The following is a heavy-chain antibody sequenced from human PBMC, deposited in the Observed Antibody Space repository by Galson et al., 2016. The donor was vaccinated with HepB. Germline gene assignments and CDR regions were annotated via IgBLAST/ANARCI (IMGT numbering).Heavy chain of an antibody. V-gene: IGHV3-23*01. CDR1: KFNFRTFA. D-gene: IGHD2-2*01. J-gene: IGHJ4*02. CDR3: AKYQGHPVTTYHFDY. Sequence: SLRLSCAASKFNFRTFAMTWVRQAPGKGLEWVSLIFGRGGGTYYRDSVKGRFTISRDNSKNTLYLQMSSLTAEDTALYYCAKYQGHPVTTYHFDYWGQGTLVTVSS. CDR2: IFGRGGGT.